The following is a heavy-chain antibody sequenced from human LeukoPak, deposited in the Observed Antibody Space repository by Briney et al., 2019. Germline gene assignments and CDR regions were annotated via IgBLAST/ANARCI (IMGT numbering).Heavy chain of an antibody. CDR3: ARGGLLWFGEFLAAFDY. D-gene: IGHD3-10*01. Sequence: SETLSLTCTVSGGSISSGDYYWSWIRQPPGKGLEWIGYIYYSGSTFYNPSLKSRISISIDTSKNQFSLKLSSVTAADPAVYYCARGGLLWFGEFLAAFDYWGQGTLVTVSS. V-gene: IGHV4-30-4*01. J-gene: IGHJ4*02. CDR2: IYYSGST. CDR1: GGSISSGDYY.